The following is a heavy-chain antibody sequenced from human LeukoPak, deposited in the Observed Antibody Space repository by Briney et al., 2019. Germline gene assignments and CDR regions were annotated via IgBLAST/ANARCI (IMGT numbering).Heavy chain of an antibody. CDR2: ISYDGRNK. V-gene: IGHV3-30*04. J-gene: IGHJ4*02. Sequence: PGGSLRLSCAASEFTFSSYAMHWVRQAPDKGLEWVALISYDGRNKDYADSVKGRFTISRDNPKNSLYLQMNSLRGEDTAVYYCARGMDYDILAGPPDYWGQGTLVTV. D-gene: IGHD3-9*01. CDR1: EFTFSSYA. CDR3: ARGMDYDILAGPPDY.